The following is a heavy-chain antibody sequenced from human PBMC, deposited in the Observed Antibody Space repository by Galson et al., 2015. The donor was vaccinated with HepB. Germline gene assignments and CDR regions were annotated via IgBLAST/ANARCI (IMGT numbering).Heavy chain of an antibody. CDR2: IWFDGSSK. D-gene: IGHD3-22*01. CDR1: GFSFSSYG. J-gene: IGHJ5*02. Sequence: SLRLSCAASGFSFSSYGMHWVRQAPGKGLEWVAVIWFDGSSKYYADSVKGRFTISRDNSKNTLYLQMNTLRAEDTAVYYCVRDRAVITAGLFDPWGQGTLVAVSS. CDR3: VRDRAVITAGLFDP. V-gene: IGHV3-33*01.